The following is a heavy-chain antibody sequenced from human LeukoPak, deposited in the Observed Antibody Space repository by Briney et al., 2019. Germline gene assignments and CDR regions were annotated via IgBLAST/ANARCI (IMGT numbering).Heavy chain of an antibody. V-gene: IGHV1-2*02. J-gene: IGHJ4*02. Sequence: ASVKVSCKASGYTFTGHSIHWVRQAPGQGLEWMGWVNPNSGDTKYAQKFQGRVTMTSDTPMNTVCVELSGLTSGDTALYYCARDDYYYSSGFDSWGQGTLVTVSS. D-gene: IGHD3-22*01. CDR3: ARDDYYYSSGFDS. CDR1: GYTFTGHS. CDR2: VNPNSGDT.